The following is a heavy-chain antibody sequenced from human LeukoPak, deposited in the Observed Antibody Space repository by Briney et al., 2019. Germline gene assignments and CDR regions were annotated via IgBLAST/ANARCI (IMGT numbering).Heavy chain of an antibody. CDR3: AKRGVVIRVILVGFHKEAYYFDS. J-gene: IGHJ4*02. D-gene: IGHD3-22*01. CDR1: GITLSNYG. Sequence: PGGSLRLSCAVSGITLSNYGMSWLRQAPGKGRKGLAGISDGGGRTNYADSVKGRFTISRDNPKNTLYLQMNSLRAEDTAVYFCAKRGVVIRVILVGFHKEAYYFDSWGQGALVTVSS. V-gene: IGHV3-23*01. CDR2: ISDGGGRT.